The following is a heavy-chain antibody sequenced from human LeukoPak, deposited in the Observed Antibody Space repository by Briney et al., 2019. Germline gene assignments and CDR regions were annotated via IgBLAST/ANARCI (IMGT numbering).Heavy chain of an antibody. V-gene: IGHV3-23*01. CDR3: AKVLWFGELLSYFDY. CDR1: GFSFSNYA. D-gene: IGHD3-10*01. J-gene: IGHJ4*02. CDR2: ISGSGGST. Sequence: PGGSLRLSCSASGFSFSNYAMHWVRQAPGKGLEWVSAISGSGGSTYYADSVKGRFTISRDNSKNTLYLQMNSLRAEDTAVYYCAKVLWFGELLSYFDYWGQGTLVTVSS.